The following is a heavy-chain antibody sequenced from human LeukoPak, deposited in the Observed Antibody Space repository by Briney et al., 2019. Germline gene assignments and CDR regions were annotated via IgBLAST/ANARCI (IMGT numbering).Heavy chain of an antibody. Sequence: PSETLSLTCTVSGASISSSSYYWGWIRQPPGKGLGWIGSIYYGGSTYYNPSLKSRVTISVDTSKNQFSLKVNSVTAADTAVYYCARDAGHQLSRRNYYAMDVWGQGTTVTVSS. CDR2: IYYGGST. D-gene: IGHD2-2*01. CDR1: GASISSSSYY. V-gene: IGHV4-39*07. J-gene: IGHJ6*02. CDR3: ARDAGHQLSRRNYYAMDV.